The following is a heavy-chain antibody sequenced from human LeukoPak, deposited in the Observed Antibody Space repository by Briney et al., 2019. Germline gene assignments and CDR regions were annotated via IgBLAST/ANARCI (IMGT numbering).Heavy chain of an antibody. V-gene: IGHV3-33*01. CDR3: AGGADSSNAFDI. CDR2: IWYDGSNK. Sequence: PGRSLRLSCAASGFTFSRYGMHWVRQAPGKGLEWVAVIWYDGSNKYYADSVKGRFTISRDNSKNTLYLQMNSLRAEDTAVYYCAGGADSSNAFDIWGQGTMVTVSS. J-gene: IGHJ3*02. CDR1: GFTFSRYG. D-gene: IGHD3-22*01.